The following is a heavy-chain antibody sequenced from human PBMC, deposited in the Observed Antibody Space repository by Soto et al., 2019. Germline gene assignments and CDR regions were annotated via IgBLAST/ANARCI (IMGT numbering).Heavy chain of an antibody. J-gene: IGHJ5*02. Sequence: QVQLVESGGGVVQPGRSLKLSCAASGFTFSHYGMHWVRQAPGRGLEWVAVIFYDGSRKEYAASLKGRFSISRDNSKNTLYLQMNSLRVEDTAMYYCVREESDNDGSWFDLWGQGTLVTVSA. CDR2: IFYDGSRK. D-gene: IGHD5-12*01. CDR3: VREESDNDGSWFDL. CDR1: GFTFSHYG. V-gene: IGHV3-33*01.